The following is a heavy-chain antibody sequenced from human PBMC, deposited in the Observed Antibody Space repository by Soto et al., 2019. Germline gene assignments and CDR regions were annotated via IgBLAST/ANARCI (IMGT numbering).Heavy chain of an antibody. D-gene: IGHD3-9*01. Sequence: GGSLRLSCAASGFTFSSYAMHWVRQAPGKGLEWVAVISYDGSNKYYADSVKGRFTISRDNSKNTLYLQMNSLRAEDTAVYYCARGDILTGYLDYWGQGTLVTVSS. J-gene: IGHJ4*02. CDR2: ISYDGSNK. CDR3: ARGDILTGYLDY. CDR1: GFTFSSYA. V-gene: IGHV3-30-3*01.